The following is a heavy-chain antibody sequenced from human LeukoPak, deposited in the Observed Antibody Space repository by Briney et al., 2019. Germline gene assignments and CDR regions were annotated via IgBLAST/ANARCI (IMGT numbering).Heavy chain of an antibody. CDR2: INSDGSDT. J-gene: IGHJ4*02. D-gene: IGHD4-17*01. Sequence: GGSLRLSCAASGFTFSDYYTSWVRQAPGKGLVWVSRINSDGSDTSYADSVKGRFTISRDNAKNTLYLEMNSLTVEDTAVYYCARGGTTVTTVIDYWGQGTLVTVSS. CDR1: GFTFSDYY. V-gene: IGHV3-74*01. CDR3: ARGGTTVTTVIDY.